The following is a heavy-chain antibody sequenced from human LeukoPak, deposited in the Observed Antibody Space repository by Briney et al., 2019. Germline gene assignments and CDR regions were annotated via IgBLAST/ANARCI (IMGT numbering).Heavy chain of an antibody. CDR1: GGSFSGYY. V-gene: IGHV4-34*01. CDR3: ASRAGYCSSTSCQYYFDY. CDR2: INHSGST. D-gene: IGHD2-2*01. J-gene: IGHJ4*02. Sequence: PSETLSLTCAVYGGSFSGYYWSWLRQPPGKGLEGIGEINHSGSTNYNPSLKSRVTISVATSKTQFSLKLSSVTAADTAVYYCASRAGYCSSTSCQYYFDYWGQGTLVTVSS.